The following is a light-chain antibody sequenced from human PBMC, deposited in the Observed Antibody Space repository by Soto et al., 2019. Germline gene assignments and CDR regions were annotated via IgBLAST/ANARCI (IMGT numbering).Light chain of an antibody. CDR3: MQALQTFT. V-gene: IGKV2-28*01. CDR2: LGS. J-gene: IGKJ4*01. Sequence: DIVMTQSPLSLPVTPGEPASISCRSSHSLLHSNGYNYLDWYLQKPGXSPXLLIYLGSNRASGVPDRFSGSGSGTDFTLKISRVEAEDVGVDYCMQALQTFTFGGGTKVDIK. CDR1: HSLLHSNGYNY.